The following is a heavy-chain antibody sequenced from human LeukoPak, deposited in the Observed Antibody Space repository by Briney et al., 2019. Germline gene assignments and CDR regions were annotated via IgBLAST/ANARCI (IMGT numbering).Heavy chain of an antibody. J-gene: IGHJ4*02. CDR2: TYCRSKWYN. CDR1: GYGVSSNSAA. CDR3: ARDYHDCTGYQNPYHFGY. Sequence: SQTLSLSCAISGYGVSSNSAAWYWSRQSPSRGLEWVGRTYCRSKWYNAYPVSVKSRITTNAHTSKHQFSLHLNPAAPPDTAVYYRARDYHDCTGYQNPYHFGYLGQGTLVTVSS. D-gene: IGHD3-22*01. V-gene: IGHV6-1*01.